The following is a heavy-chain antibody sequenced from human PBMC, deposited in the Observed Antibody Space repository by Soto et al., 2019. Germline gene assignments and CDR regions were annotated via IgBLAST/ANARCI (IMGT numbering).Heavy chain of an antibody. CDR1: GASISRTGFH. CDR2: IYEGETT. V-gene: IGHV4-39*01. Sequence: QLQLQESGPGLVKPSETLSLTCAVSGASISRTGFHWGWIRQPPGQGLEWIGSIYEGETTFSNSSLKSPCTISADTSKNHFSLKLSSVTAADTAVYYCARRGSGHTFDYWGQGTLVTVSS. J-gene: IGHJ4*02. D-gene: IGHD3-10*01. CDR3: ARRGSGHTFDY.